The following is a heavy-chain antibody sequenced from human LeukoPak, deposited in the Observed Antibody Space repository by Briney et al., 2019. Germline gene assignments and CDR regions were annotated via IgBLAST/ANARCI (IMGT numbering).Heavy chain of an antibody. CDR2: MRPNGHTI. Sequence: GGSLRLSCAASGFTFSGYGMHWVRQAPGKGLEWISYMRPNGHTIYYADSLKGRFTVSWDNARNSLYLQLNSLRAGDTAIYYCARSGYGDFDYWGQGALVTVSS. CDR3: ARSGYGDFDY. J-gene: IGHJ4*02. V-gene: IGHV3-48*03. CDR1: GFTFSGYG. D-gene: IGHD4/OR15-4a*01.